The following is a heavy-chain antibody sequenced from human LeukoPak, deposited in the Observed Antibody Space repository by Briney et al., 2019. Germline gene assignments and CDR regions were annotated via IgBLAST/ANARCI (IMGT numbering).Heavy chain of an antibody. D-gene: IGHD3-10*01. J-gene: IGHJ4*02. CDR2: IYSGGST. V-gene: IGHV3-53*01. Sequence: GGSLRLSCAASGFTFSSYGMSWVRQAPGKGLEWVSVIYSGGSTYYADSVKGRFTISRDNSKNTLYLQMDSLRAEDTAVYYCARELRGFDYWGKGTLVTVSS. CDR3: ARELRGFDY. CDR1: GFTFSSYG.